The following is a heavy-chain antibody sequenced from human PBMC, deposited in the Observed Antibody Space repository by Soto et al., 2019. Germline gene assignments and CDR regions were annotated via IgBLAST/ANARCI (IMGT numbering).Heavy chain of an antibody. D-gene: IGHD1-1*01. CDR1: GFTFDDYA. CDR2: ISWNSGSI. J-gene: IGHJ6*02. V-gene: IGHV3-9*01. Sequence: EVQLVESGGGLVQPGRSLRLSCAASGFTFDDYAMHWVRQAPGKVLEWVSGISWNSGSIGYADSVKGRFTISRDNAKNSLYLQMNSLRAEDTALYYCAKDSEPYYYYGMDVWGQGTTVTVSS. CDR3: AKDSEPYYYYGMDV.